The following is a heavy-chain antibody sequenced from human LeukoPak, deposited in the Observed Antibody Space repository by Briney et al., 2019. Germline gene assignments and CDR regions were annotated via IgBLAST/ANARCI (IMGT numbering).Heavy chain of an antibody. V-gene: IGHV5-51*01. CDR2: IYPGDSDT. J-gene: IGHJ6*02. Sequence: GESLKISCKGSGYSFTSYWIGWVRQMPGKGLEWMGIIYPGDSDTRYSPSFQGQVTISADKSISTAYLQWSSLKASDTAMYYCARFARLGPRGLYYYYGMDVWGQGTTVTVSS. CDR3: ARFARLGPRGLYYYYGMDV. D-gene: IGHD2-15*01. CDR1: GYSFTSYW.